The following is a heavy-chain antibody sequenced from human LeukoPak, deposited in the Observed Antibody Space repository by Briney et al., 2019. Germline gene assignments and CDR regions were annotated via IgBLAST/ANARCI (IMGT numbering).Heavy chain of an antibody. Sequence: GGSLRLSCAASGLTVSSNYMSWVRQAPGKGLEWVSLISSGGSTYYADSVRGRFTISRDNSKNTLYLQMNSLRAEDTAVYYCARGLAYYDSSGYYDDYWGQGTLVTVSS. J-gene: IGHJ4*02. V-gene: IGHV3-66*01. CDR3: ARGLAYYDSSGYYDDY. CDR2: ISSGGST. D-gene: IGHD3-22*01. CDR1: GLTVSSNY.